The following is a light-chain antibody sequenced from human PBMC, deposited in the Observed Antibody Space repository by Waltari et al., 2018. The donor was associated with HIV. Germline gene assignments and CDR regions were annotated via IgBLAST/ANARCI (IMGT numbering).Light chain of an antibody. V-gene: IGLV2-11*01. CDR3: CSYAGAYTYV. Sequence: QSALTQPRSVSGSPGPSVTISCTVTSSALGYFYYVSWYQQFPGKAPKVIIYEVNQRPSGVPDRFTGSKSGSTASLTISGLQGEDEADYYCCSYAGAYTYVFGTGTKVTVL. CDR2: EVN. CDR1: SSALGYFYY. J-gene: IGLJ1*01.